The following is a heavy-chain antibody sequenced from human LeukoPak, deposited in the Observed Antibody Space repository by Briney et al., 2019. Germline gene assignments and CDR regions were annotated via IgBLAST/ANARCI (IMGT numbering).Heavy chain of an antibody. CDR1: GGSISSYY. D-gene: IGHD2-21*01. Sequence: SETLSLTCTVSGGSISSYYWSWIRQPPGKGLEWIGYIYYSGSTNYNPSLKSRVTISVDTSKNQFSLKLSSVTAADTAVYYCAREGLLFAFDIWGQGTMVTVSS. CDR2: IYYSGST. J-gene: IGHJ3*02. CDR3: AREGLLFAFDI. V-gene: IGHV4-59*01.